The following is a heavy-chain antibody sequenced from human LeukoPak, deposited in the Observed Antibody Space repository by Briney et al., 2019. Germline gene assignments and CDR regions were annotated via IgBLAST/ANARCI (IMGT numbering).Heavy chain of an antibody. CDR2: IHDSGIT. J-gene: IGHJ3*02. D-gene: IGHD3-10*01. CDR3: ARNRGSKWGEGDAFDI. V-gene: IGHV4-59*01. Sequence: PSQTLSLTCTVSGGSISSYYWSWIRQPPGKGLEWIGYIHDSGITKYNPPLKSRVTISVDTSRNQFSLNLSSVTAAATAVYYCARNRGSKWGEGDAFDIWGQGTMVTVSS. CDR1: GGSISSYY.